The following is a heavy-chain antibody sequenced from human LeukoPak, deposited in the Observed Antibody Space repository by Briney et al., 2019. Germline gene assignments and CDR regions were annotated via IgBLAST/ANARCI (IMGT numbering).Heavy chain of an antibody. J-gene: IGHJ5*02. CDR1: DVSISSSSYY. CDR2: IYSSGST. D-gene: IGHD3-22*01. CDR3: ARDLKVGFYYDSSGSYSFDP. V-gene: IGHV4-39*07. Sequence: SETLSLTCTVSDVSISSSSYYWGWIRQPPGKGLEWIASIYSSGSTYYNPSLKSRVTISVDTSKNQFSLKLSSVTAADTAVYYCARDLKVGFYYDSSGSYSFDPWGQGILVTVSS.